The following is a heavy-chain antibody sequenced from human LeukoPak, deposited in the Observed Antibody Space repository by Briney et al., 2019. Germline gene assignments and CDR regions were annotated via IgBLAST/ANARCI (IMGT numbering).Heavy chain of an antibody. CDR3: ARGDFCSSSNCYLRPMDV. J-gene: IGHJ6*03. D-gene: IGHD2-2*01. CDR2: IYYSGST. V-gene: IGHV4-59*01. Sequence: PSETLSLTCTVSGGSISDYYWNWIRQPPGQGLEWIGYIYYSGSTTYNPSLKSRVTMSVDTAKNQFSLKLRSVTAADTAVYYCARGDFCSSSNCYLRPMDVWGKGTKVTVSS. CDR1: GGSISDYY.